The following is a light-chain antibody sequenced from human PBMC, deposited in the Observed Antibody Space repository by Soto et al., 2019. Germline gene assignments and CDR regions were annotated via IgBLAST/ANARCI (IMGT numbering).Light chain of an antibody. J-gene: IGKJ1*01. V-gene: IGKV1-39*01. CDR3: QQTYSTPPT. CDR2: AAS. Sequence: DIQMTQSPSSLSASVGDTVTITFLASQSISTYLNWYQQKAGLAPKLLIYAASSLQSGVPSRFSGSGSGTDFTLTISSLQPEDFATYYCQQTYSTPPTFGQGTKVDIK. CDR1: QSISTY.